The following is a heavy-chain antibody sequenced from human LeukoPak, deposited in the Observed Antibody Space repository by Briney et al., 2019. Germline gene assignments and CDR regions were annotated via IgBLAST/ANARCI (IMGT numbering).Heavy chain of an antibody. J-gene: IGHJ6*03. CDR3: AREEEYCTNGICLIDYYHYYMDV. D-gene: IGHD2-8*01. V-gene: IGHV3-7*01. CDR1: GFTFSNYW. Sequence: GGSLRLSCAASGFTFSNYWMSWVRQAPGKGLEGVANIKQDGREKFYVDSVKGRFTISRDNAKNSLYLQMNSLRAEDTAVYYCAREEEYCTNGICLIDYYHYYMDVWGKGTTVTVSS. CDR2: IKQDGREK.